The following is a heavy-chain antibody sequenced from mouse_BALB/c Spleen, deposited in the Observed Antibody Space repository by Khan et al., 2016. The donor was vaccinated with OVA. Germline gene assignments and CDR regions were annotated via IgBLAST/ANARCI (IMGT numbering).Heavy chain of an antibody. CDR3: ARQPYYHYNIMNY. CDR1: GFSLTNYG. Sequence: QMQLEESGPGLVAPSQSLSITCTISGFSLTNYGVHWVRQTPGKGLEWLVVIWSDGSTTYNSALKSRLTISKDNSECQVFLKMNSLQTDDTAMYFCARQPYYHYNIMNYWGQGTSVTVSS. V-gene: IGHV2-6-1*01. J-gene: IGHJ4*01. CDR2: IWSDGST. D-gene: IGHD2-10*01.